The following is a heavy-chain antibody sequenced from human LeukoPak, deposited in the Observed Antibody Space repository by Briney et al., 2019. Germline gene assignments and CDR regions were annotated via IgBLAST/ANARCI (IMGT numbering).Heavy chain of an antibody. CDR3: ARDRYGGNVDY. V-gene: IGHV4-59*01. D-gene: IGHD4-23*01. CDR2: IYYSGST. Sequence: PSETLSLTCTVSGGSMRSFYWSCIRQPPGKGLEWIGYIYYSGSTNYSPSLKSRVTISVDTSKNQFSLKLSSVTAADTAVYYCARDRYGGNVDYWGQGTLVTVSS. J-gene: IGHJ4*02. CDR1: GGSMRSFY.